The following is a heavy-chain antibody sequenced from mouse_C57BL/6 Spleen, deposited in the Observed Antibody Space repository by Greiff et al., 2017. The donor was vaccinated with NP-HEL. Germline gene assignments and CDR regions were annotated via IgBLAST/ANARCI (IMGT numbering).Heavy chain of an antibody. V-gene: IGHV1-50*01. CDR1: GYTFTSYW. J-gene: IGHJ4*01. D-gene: IGHD2-1*01. Sequence: QVQLQQPGAELVKPGASVKLSCKASGYTFTSYWMQWVKQRPGQGLEWIGEMDPSDSYTNYNQKFKGKATLTVDTSSSTAYMKLSSLTSEDSAVYYCARAGYGNPYYYAMDYWGQGTSVTVSS. CDR2: MDPSDSYT. CDR3: ARAGYGNPYYYAMDY.